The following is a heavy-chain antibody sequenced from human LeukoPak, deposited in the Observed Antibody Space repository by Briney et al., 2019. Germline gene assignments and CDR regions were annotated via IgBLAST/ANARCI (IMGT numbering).Heavy chain of an antibody. CDR3: ARDDHQVGY. Sequence: SETLSLTCTVSGGSISSSSYYWGWIRQPPGKGLEWIGSIYYSGSTYYNPSLKSRVTISVDTSKNQFSLKLSSVTAADTAVYYCARDDHQVGYWGQGTLVTVSS. V-gene: IGHV4-39*07. J-gene: IGHJ4*02. CDR1: GGSISSSSYY. CDR2: IYYSGST. D-gene: IGHD1-14*01.